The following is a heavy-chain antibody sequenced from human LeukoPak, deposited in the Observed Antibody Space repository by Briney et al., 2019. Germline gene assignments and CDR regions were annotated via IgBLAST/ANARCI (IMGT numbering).Heavy chain of an antibody. Sequence: GGSLRLSCAASGFTFSNFWMNWVRQAPGKGLEWVANIKEDGSAKYFVDSVKGRFTISRDNAKNSLYLQMNSLRAEDTAVYYCARGGTNFDYWGQGTLVTVSS. J-gene: IGHJ4*02. D-gene: IGHD3-16*01. CDR3: ARGGTNFDY. V-gene: IGHV3-7*01. CDR1: GFTFSNFW. CDR2: IKEDGSAK.